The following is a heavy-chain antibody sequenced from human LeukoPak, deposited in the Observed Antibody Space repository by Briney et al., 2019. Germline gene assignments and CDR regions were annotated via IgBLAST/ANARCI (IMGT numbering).Heavy chain of an antibody. CDR1: GFAFSNYG. CDR2: ISSSGSAK. CDR3: ASGSGH. J-gene: IGHJ4*02. Sequence: GGSLRLSCAASGFAFSNYGLNWVRQAPGKGLEWVSHISSSGSAKYYADSVKGRFTISRDNAKNSLYLQMNSLRDEDTAVFYCASGSGHWGQGTLVTVSS. V-gene: IGHV3-48*02. D-gene: IGHD2-2*03.